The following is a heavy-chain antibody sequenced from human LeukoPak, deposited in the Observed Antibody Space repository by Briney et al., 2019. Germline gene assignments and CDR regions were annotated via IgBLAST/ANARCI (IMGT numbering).Heavy chain of an antibody. Sequence: GGSLRPSCAASGFTFSSYSMNWVRQAPGKGLEWVSYISSSSSTIYYADSVKGRFTISRDNAKNSLYLQMNSLRAEDTAVYYCARAKVGATKAAFDIWAKGQWSPSLQ. V-gene: IGHV3-48*01. D-gene: IGHD1-26*01. CDR1: GFTFSSYS. CDR2: ISSSSSTI. CDR3: ARAKVGATKAAFDI. J-gene: IGHJ3*02.